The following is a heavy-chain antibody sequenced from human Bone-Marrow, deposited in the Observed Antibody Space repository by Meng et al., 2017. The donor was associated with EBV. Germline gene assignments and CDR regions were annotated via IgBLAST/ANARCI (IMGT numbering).Heavy chain of an antibody. Sequence: VQLVQSGAEVKKPGASVKVSCKASGYTFSSYYMHWVRQAPGQGLEWMGRINPNSGGTNYAQKFQGRVTMSRDTSISTAYMELSRLRSDDTALYYCARDLTNDYFDYWGQGTLVTVSS. J-gene: IGHJ4*02. CDR2: INPNSGGT. CDR1: GYTFSSYY. D-gene: IGHD3-3*01. CDR3: ARDLTNDYFDY. V-gene: IGHV1-2*06.